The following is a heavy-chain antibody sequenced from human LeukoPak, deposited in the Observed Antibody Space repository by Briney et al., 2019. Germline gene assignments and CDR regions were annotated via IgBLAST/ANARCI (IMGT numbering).Heavy chain of an antibody. J-gene: IGHJ4*02. Sequence: HPGGSLRLSCAASGFTVSSNYMGWVRQAPGKGLEWVSVIYSGGSTYYADSVKGRFTISRDNSKNTLYLQMNSLRAEDTAVYYCARDYVGTGSRGYSYGYDDYWGQGTLVTVSS. D-gene: IGHD5-18*01. V-gene: IGHV3-66*02. CDR3: ARDYVGTGSRGYSYGYDDY. CDR2: IYSGGST. CDR1: GFTVSSNY.